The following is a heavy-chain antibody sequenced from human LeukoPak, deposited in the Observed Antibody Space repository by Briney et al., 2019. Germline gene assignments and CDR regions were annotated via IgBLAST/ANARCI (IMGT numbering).Heavy chain of an antibody. D-gene: IGHD4-23*01. Sequence: SETLSLTCAVYGGSVTGFSWSWIRQSPVKGLETIGEINHSGGTNYAPSLQSRVTLSLDTSKNQFSLTLTSVTAADTAVYYCVRGRNVKWVPGVGGNPRASRYYYYMDVWGKGTTVTVSS. CDR1: GGSVTGFS. V-gene: IGHV4-34*01. CDR2: INHSGGT. CDR3: VRGRNVKWVPGVGGNPRASRYYYYMDV. J-gene: IGHJ6*03.